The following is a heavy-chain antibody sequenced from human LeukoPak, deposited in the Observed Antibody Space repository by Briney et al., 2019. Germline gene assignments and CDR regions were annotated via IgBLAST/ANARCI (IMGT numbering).Heavy chain of an antibody. CDR1: GYTFTGDY. CDR3: ARDNGSYYAGEAFDI. V-gene: IGHV1-69*13. Sequence: GASVKVSCKASGYTFTGDYMHWVRQAPGQGLEWMGGIIPIFGTANYAQKFQGRVTITADESTGTAYMELSSLRSEDTAVYYCARDNGSYYAGEAFDIWGQGTVVTVSS. CDR2: IIPIFGTA. J-gene: IGHJ3*02. D-gene: IGHD1-26*01.